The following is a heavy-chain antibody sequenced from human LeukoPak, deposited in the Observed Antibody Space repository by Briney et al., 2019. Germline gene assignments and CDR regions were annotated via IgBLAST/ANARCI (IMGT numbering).Heavy chain of an antibody. Sequence: SGGSLRLSCAAPGFTFSSYGMHWVRQAPGKGLEWVAVISYDGSNKYYADSVKGRFTISRDKSKNTLYLQMNSLRAEDTAVYYCARVGRGYSFKVYYFDYWGQGTLVTVSS. V-gene: IGHV3-30*03. CDR2: ISYDGSNK. CDR3: ARVGRGYSFKVYYFDY. J-gene: IGHJ4*02. D-gene: IGHD5-18*01. CDR1: GFTFSSYG.